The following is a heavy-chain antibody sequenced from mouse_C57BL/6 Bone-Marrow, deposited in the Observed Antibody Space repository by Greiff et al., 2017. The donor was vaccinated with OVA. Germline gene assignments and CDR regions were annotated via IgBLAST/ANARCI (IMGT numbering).Heavy chain of an antibody. CDR3: ARWFYDYDAFAY. V-gene: IGHV5-15*01. D-gene: IGHD2-4*01. CDR2: ISNLAYSI. Sequence: EVHLVESGGGLVQPGGSLKLSCAASGFTFSDYGMAWVRQAPRKGPEWVAFISNLAYSIYYADTVTGRFTISRENAKNTLYLERSSLRSEDTAMYYCARWFYDYDAFAYWGQGTLGTVSA. J-gene: IGHJ3*01. CDR1: GFTFSDYG.